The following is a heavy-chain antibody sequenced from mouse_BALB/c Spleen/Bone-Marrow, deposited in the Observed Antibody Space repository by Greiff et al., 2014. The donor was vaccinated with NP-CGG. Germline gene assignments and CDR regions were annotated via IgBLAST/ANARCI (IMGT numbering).Heavy chain of an antibody. V-gene: IGHV1S135*01. CDR2: IDPYNGGT. Sequence: VQLKQSGPELVKPGASVKGSCKASGYSFTDYNMYWGKQSHGKSLEWIGYIDPYNGGTSYNQKFKGKATLTVDKSSSTAFMHLNSLTSEVSAVYYCASYHSSGYAMDYWGQGTSVTVSS. D-gene: IGHD3-1*01. CDR1: GYSFTDYN. CDR3: ASYHSSGYAMDY. J-gene: IGHJ4*01.